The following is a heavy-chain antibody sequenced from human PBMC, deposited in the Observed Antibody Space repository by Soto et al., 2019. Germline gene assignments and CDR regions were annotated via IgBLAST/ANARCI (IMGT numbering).Heavy chain of an antibody. D-gene: IGHD1-26*01. J-gene: IGHJ4*02. CDR2: IIPIFGTA. CDR1: GGTFSSYA. CDR3: ARAQTVGATASAADFDY. Sequence: QVQLVQSGAEVKKPGSSVKVCCKASGGTFSSYAISWVRQAPGQGLEWMGRIIPIFGTANYAQKFQGRVTITADESTSTAYMELTSLRSEDTPVYYCARAQTVGATASAADFDYWGQGTLVTVSS. V-gene: IGHV1-69*18.